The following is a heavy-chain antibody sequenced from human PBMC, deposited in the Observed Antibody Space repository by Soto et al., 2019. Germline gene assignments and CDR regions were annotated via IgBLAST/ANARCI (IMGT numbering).Heavy chain of an antibody. Sequence: SETLSLTCTVSGGSISSYYWSWIRQPPGKGLEWIGYIYYSGSTNYNPSLKSRVTISVDTSKNQFSLNLSSVTAADTAVYYCARVVYGDYVVDYWGQGTLVTVSS. CDR3: ARVVYGDYVVDY. CDR1: GGSISSYY. V-gene: IGHV4-59*01. D-gene: IGHD4-17*01. CDR2: IYYSGST. J-gene: IGHJ4*02.